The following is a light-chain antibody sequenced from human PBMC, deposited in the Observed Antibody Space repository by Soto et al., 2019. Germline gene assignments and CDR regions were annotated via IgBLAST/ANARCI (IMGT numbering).Light chain of an antibody. J-gene: IGLJ3*02. CDR3: QTWGTGIVV. Sequence: QPVLTQSPSASASLGASVKLTCTLSSGHSSYDIAWHQQQPEKGPRYLMKVNSGGSHSKGDGIPDRFSGSSSGAERYLTISSLQSEDEAEYFCQTWGTGIVVFGGGTKLTVL. CDR2: VNSGGSH. V-gene: IGLV4-69*01. CDR1: SGHSSYD.